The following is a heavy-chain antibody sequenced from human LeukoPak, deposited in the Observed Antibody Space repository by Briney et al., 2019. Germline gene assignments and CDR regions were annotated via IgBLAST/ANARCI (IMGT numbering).Heavy chain of an antibody. CDR3: AKGSSAQKRERGADFDY. J-gene: IGHJ4*02. V-gene: IGHV3-23*01. Sequence: GGSLRLSCAASGFTFSSYAMSWVRQAPGKGLEWVSAISGSGGSTYYADSMKGRFTISRDNSKNTLYLQMNSLRAEDTAVYYCAKGSSAQKRERGADFDYWGQGTLVTVSS. CDR1: GFTFSSYA. D-gene: IGHD6-13*01. CDR2: ISGSGGST.